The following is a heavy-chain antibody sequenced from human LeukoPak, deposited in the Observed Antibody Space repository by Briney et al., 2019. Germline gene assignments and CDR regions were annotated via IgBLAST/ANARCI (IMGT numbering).Heavy chain of an antibody. CDR3: ARNLWFGESSDAFDM. J-gene: IGHJ3*02. V-gene: IGHV1-2*02. CDR2: FNPKSGGT. D-gene: IGHD3-10*01. Sequence: RASVKVSCKASGYSFTGHYMHWVGQAPGQGLEWMGWFNPKSGGTDYAQKFQGRVTMTRDTSISPAYMDMSSLRSDDTAVYYCARNLWFGESSDAFDMWGQGTMVTVSS. CDR1: GYSFTGHY.